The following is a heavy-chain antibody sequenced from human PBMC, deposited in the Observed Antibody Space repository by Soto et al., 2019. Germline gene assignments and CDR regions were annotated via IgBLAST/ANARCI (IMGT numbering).Heavy chain of an antibody. D-gene: IGHD4-4*01. Sequence: QITFKESGPTLVKPTQTLTLTCTFSGFSLSTSGVGVGWIRQPPGKALEWLALIYWDDDKRYSPSLKSRLTITKDNSKNQVVLKMTNMDPVDTATYYCAHTLTTASYIYYYGMDVWGQGTTVTVSS. J-gene: IGHJ6*02. CDR1: GFSLSTSGVG. CDR2: IYWDDDK. V-gene: IGHV2-5*02. CDR3: AHTLTTASYIYYYGMDV.